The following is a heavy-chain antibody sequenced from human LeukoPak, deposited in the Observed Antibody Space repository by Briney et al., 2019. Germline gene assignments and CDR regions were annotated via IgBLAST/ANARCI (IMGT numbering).Heavy chain of an antibody. CDR1: GFTFSSYA. CDR3: AKVAGKSYYYYYGMDV. V-gene: IGHV3-23*01. Sequence: GGSLRLSCAASGFTFSSYAMSWVRQASGKGLEWVSAISGSGGSTYYADSVKGRFTISRDNSKNTLYLQMNSLRAEDTAVYYCAKVAGKSYYYYYGMDVWGQGTTVTVSS. D-gene: IGHD6-19*01. CDR2: ISGSGGST. J-gene: IGHJ6*02.